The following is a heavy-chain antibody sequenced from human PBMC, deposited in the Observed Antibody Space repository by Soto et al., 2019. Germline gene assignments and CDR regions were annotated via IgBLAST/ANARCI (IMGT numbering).Heavy chain of an antibody. Sequence: QVQLVQSGAEVKNPGASVKVSCKASGYTFTRYGIGWARQAPGKGLEWMGWINPYNGNTNYAQNVQGRVTLTTDTSTSTAYMELRSLRSNATAIYYCAMVDVYVTPSPQDVWGQGTTVIVSS. CDR3: AMVDVYVTPSPQDV. J-gene: IGHJ6*02. CDR2: INPYNGNT. CDR1: GYTFTRYG. V-gene: IGHV1-18*01. D-gene: IGHD3-16*01.